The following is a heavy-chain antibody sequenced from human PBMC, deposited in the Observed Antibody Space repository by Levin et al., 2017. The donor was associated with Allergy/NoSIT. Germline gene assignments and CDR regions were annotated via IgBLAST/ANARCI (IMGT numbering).Heavy chain of an antibody. CDR3: SRAEGPEGPPGEV. D-gene: IGHD1-14*01. CDR1: GFIFSSYA. Sequence: GESLKISCAASGFIFSSYAMHWVRQTPGKGLEYVAAITDNGGRAYYGNSVKGKFTVSRDNSRSMLYLQVGSLGAEDTAVYYCSRAEGPEGPPGEVWGQGTTVTVS. J-gene: IGHJ6*02. V-gene: IGHV3-64*01. CDR2: ITDNGGRA.